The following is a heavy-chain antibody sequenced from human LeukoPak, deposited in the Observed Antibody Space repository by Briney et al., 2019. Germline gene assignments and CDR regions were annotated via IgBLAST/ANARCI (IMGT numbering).Heavy chain of an antibody. CDR1: GYTFTSYS. Sequence: ASVKVSCKASGYTFTSYSMHWVRQAPGRGLEWMGVINPNGGSTIYAQKFQGRVTMTRDTSTSTVYMDLTSLRSEDTAVYYCARDFHQSWIAVAWNFDYWGQGTLVTVSS. J-gene: IGHJ4*02. D-gene: IGHD6-19*01. CDR3: ARDFHQSWIAVAWNFDY. V-gene: IGHV1-46*01. CDR2: INPNGGST.